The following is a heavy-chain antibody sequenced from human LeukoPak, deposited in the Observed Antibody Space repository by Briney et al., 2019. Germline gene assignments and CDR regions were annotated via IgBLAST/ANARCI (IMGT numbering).Heavy chain of an antibody. CDR1: GYTFTGYY. J-gene: IGHJ5*02. D-gene: IGHD3-22*01. CDR2: INPNSGGT. CDR3: ARVGHYYDSSGLFAA. V-gene: IGHV1-2*02. Sequence: ASVKVSCKASGYTFTGYYMHWVRQAPGQGREWMGWINPNSGGTNYAQKFQGRVTLNRDTSISKAYMEPSRLRSADTAVYYCARVGHYYDSSGLFAAWGQGTLVTVSS.